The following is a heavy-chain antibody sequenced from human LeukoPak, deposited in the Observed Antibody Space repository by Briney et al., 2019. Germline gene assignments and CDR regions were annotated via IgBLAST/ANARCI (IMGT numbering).Heavy chain of an antibody. V-gene: IGHV4-39*01. Sequence: SETLSLTCTVSGGSISSSSYHWGWIRRPPGKGLEWIGSIYYSGSTYYNPSLKSRVTVSVDTSKNQFSLELSSVTAADTAVYYCVRGSTLRHYQYWGQGTLVTVSS. CDR2: IYYSGST. D-gene: IGHD3-16*01. CDR1: GGSISSSSYH. CDR3: VRGSTLRHYQY. J-gene: IGHJ4*02.